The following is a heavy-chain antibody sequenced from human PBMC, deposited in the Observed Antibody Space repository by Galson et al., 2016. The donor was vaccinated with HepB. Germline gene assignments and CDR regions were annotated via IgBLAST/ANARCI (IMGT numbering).Heavy chain of an antibody. CDR2: IFHSGST. Sequence: SETLSLTCTVSGDSIRSSFWSWLRQPHGKGLEWIGSIFHSGSTNYNPAPTSRVTISVDTSKNQFSLKLTSVTAADTAVYYCARDFSRYSGYDSVVRFDYWGQGTLVTVSS. D-gene: IGHD5-12*01. J-gene: IGHJ4*02. CDR1: GDSIRSSF. V-gene: IGHV4-59*01. CDR3: ARDFSRYSGYDSVVRFDY.